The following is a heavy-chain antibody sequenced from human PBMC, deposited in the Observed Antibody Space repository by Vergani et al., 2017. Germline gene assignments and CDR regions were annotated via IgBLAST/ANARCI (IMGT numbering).Heavy chain of an antibody. V-gene: IGHV4-59*01. CDR1: GGSISSYY. CDR2: IYYSGST. CDR3: ARRSQSRYETYYYYGMDV. D-gene: IGHD5-12*01. J-gene: IGHJ6*02. Sequence: QVQLQESGPGLVKPSETLSLTCTLSGGSISSYYWSWIRQPPGKGLEWIGYIYYSGSTNYNPSLKSRVTISVDTSKNQFSLKLSSVTAADTAVYYCARRSQSRYETYYYYGMDVWGQGTTVTVSS.